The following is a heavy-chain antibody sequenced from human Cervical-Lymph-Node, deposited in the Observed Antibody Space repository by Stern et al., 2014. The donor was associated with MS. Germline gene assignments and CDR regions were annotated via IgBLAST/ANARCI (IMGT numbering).Heavy chain of an antibody. D-gene: IGHD1-14*01. Sequence: EVQLVQSGGGLVQPGGSLRLSCTASGFTFSSYWMHWVRQAPGKGLEWVSRINSDGSSTSYADSVKGRFTISRDNAKNTLYLQMNSLRAEDTAVYYCAREGGGRNFDYWGQGTLVTVSS. CDR1: GFTFSSYW. CDR2: INSDGSST. J-gene: IGHJ4*02. V-gene: IGHV3-74*01. CDR3: AREGGGRNFDY.